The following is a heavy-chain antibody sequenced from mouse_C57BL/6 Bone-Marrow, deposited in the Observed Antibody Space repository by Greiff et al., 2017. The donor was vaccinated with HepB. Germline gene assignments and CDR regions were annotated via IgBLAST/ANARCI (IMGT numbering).Heavy chain of an antibody. CDR1: GFTFSSYG. CDR3: ARDFYYGSSYAYYYAMDY. J-gene: IGHJ4*01. D-gene: IGHD1-1*01. Sequence: EVHLVESGGDLVKPGGSLKLSCAASGFTFSSYGMSWVRQTPDKRLEWVATISSGGSYTYYPDSVKGRFTISRDNAKNTLYLQMSSLKSEDTAMYYCARDFYYGSSYAYYYAMDYWGQGTSVTVSS. V-gene: IGHV5-6*01. CDR2: ISSGGSYT.